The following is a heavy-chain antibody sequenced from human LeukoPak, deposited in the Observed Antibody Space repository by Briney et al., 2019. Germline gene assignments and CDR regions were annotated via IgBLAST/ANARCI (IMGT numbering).Heavy chain of an antibody. Sequence: QSGGSLRLSCGASGFTFSSYWMHWVRQAPGKGLVWVSRINNDGSSTSYADSVQGRFTISRDNSKNTLYLQMNSLRAEDTAVYYCARGGSYLSAFDIWDQGTMVTVSS. CDR1: GFTFSSYW. V-gene: IGHV3-74*01. D-gene: IGHD1-26*01. J-gene: IGHJ3*02. CDR2: INNDGSST. CDR3: ARGGSYLSAFDI.